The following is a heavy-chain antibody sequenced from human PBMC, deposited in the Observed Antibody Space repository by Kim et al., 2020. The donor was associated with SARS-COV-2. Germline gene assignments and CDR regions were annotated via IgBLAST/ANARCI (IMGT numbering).Heavy chain of an antibody. D-gene: IGHD3-10*01. V-gene: IGHV3-74*01. CDR1: GFTFSDSW. CDR2: INPDGTST. J-gene: IGHJ4*02. Sequence: GGSLRLSCAASGFTFSDSWMDWVRQTAGGGLLWVARINPDGTSTYYPDSVKGRFAISRDNSKNTLYLQMNSLRTEDTAVYYCFRGGVDFWGQGTLGTVSS. CDR3: FRGGVDF.